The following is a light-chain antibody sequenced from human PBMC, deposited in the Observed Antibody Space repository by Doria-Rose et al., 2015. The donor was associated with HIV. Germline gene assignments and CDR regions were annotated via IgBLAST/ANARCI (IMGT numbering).Light chain of an antibody. CDR2: DGS. CDR1: QSFSSTY. Sequence: ETVLTQSPGTLSLSPGERATLSCRASQSFSSTYLAWYQQQPGQAPSLLIYDGSTRSTGIPDRFSAGGSGTDFTLTINRLEPEDFALYYCRQYGISWTFGQGTKVEI. V-gene: IGKV3-20*01. J-gene: IGKJ1*01. CDR3: RQYGISWT.